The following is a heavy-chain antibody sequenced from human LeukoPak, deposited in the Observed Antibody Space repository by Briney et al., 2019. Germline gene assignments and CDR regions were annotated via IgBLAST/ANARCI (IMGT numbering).Heavy chain of an antibody. V-gene: IGHV4-34*01. D-gene: IGHD3-9*01. CDR2: INHSGST. Sequence: SETLSLTCAVYGGSFSGYYWSWIRQPPGKGLEWIGEINHSGSTNYNPSLKSRVTISVDTSKNQFSLKLSSVTAADTAVYYCARGLDILTSYYSGHDAFDIWGQGTMVTVSS. CDR3: ARGLDILTSYYSGHDAFDI. J-gene: IGHJ3*02. CDR1: GGSFSGYY.